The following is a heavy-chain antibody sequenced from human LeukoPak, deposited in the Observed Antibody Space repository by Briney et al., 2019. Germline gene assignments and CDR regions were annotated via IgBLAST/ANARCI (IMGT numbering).Heavy chain of an antibody. CDR1: GFTFSSSA. CDR2: ISGNGIST. CDR3: ARDHRSSTWPFDY. D-gene: IGHD2-2*01. J-gene: IGHJ4*02. Sequence: GGALRLSCAASGFTFSSSAMGWVRQAPGKGLDWVASISGNGISTYYADTVKGRFTISRDNSQNTLYLQMNSLSAEDTAVYYCARDHRSSTWPFDYWGQGTLVTVSS. V-gene: IGHV3-23*01.